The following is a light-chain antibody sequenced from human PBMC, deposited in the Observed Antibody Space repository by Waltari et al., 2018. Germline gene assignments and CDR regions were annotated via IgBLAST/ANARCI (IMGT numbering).Light chain of an antibody. CDR2: KTA. CDR1: QIMSTW. J-gene: IGKJ4*01. Sequence: DIQMTQSPSTLSASVGDRVRITCRAGQIMSTWLDLYQQEPGKPPTLPIYKTAGLGSEVPSRLSGSGSGTAITLTISSLQPDDFETYYCQQDNEYPVTFGGGTKVEIK. V-gene: IGKV1-5*03. CDR3: QQDNEYPVT.